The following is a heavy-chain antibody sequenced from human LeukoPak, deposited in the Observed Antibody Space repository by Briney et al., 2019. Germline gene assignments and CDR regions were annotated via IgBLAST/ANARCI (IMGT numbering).Heavy chain of an antibody. CDR2: ISGSGGST. V-gene: IGHV3-23*01. J-gene: IGHJ4*02. Sequence: PGGSLRLSCAASGFTFSSYAMSWVRQAPGKGLEWVSAISGSGGSTYYADSVKGRFTISRDNSKNTLYLQMNSLRAEDTAVYYCAKDSSEAKGYSYGYFDYWGQGTLVTVSS. CDR3: AKDSSEAKGYSYGYFDY. CDR1: GFTFSSYA. D-gene: IGHD5-18*01.